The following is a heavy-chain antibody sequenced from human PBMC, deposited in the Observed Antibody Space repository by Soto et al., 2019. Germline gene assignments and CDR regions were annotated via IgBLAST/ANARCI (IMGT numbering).Heavy chain of an antibody. Sequence: SETLSLTCTVSGGSISSYYWSWIRQPPGKGLEWIGYIYYSGSTNYNPSLKSRVTISVDTSKNQFSLKLTSVTAADAALYYCARDFFDSSDYTTNWFDPWGQGTLVTVS. CDR1: GGSISSYY. J-gene: IGHJ5*02. CDR2: IYYSGST. CDR3: ARDFFDSSDYTTNWFDP. V-gene: IGHV4-59*08. D-gene: IGHD3-22*01.